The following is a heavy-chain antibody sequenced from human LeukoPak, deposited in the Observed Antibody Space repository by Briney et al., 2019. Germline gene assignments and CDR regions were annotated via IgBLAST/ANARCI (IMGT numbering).Heavy chain of an antibody. CDR1: GFTFSSYS. D-gene: IGHD3-10*01. CDR2: ISSSSSTI. CDR3: AKDITPTYYYGSGSYYNLPDY. J-gene: IGHJ4*02. Sequence: AGGSLRLSCAASGFTFSSYSMNWVRQAPGKGLEWVSYISSSSSTIYYADSVKGRFTISRDNAKNSLYLQMNSLRAEDTALYYCAKDITPTYYYGSGSYYNLPDYWGQGTLVTVSS. V-gene: IGHV3-48*04.